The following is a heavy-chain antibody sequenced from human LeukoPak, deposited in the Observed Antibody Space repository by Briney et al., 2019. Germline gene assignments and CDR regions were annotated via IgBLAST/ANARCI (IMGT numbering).Heavy chain of an antibody. CDR1: GFTFSDYW. CDR2: IKQDGSEK. V-gene: IGHV3-7*01. Sequence: GGSLRLSCAASGFTFSDYWTSWVRQAPGKGLEWVASIKQDGSEKYYVDSVKGRFTISKDNPKNSLYLQMNSLRAEDTAVYYCARATRGFDPWGQGTLVTVSS. CDR3: ARATRGFDP. J-gene: IGHJ5*02.